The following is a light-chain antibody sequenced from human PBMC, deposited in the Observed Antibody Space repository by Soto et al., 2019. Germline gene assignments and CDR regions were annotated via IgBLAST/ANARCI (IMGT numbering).Light chain of an antibody. CDR3: SSYTSSITYV. CDR1: SSDVGGYNY. Sequence: QSALTQSASVSGSPGQSITISCTGTSSDVGGYNYVSWYQQHPGKAPKLMIYEVSNRPSGVSNRFSGSKSGNTASLTISGLQAEDEADYYCSSYTSSITYVFGTGTKLTVL. V-gene: IGLV2-14*01. J-gene: IGLJ1*01. CDR2: EVS.